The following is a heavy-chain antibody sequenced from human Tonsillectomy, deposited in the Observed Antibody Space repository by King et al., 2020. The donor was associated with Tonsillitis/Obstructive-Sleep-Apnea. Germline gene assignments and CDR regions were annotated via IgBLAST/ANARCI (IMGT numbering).Heavy chain of an antibody. V-gene: IGHV3-23*04. Sequence: QLVQSGGGLVQPGGSLRLSCAASGFTFSSDAMSWVLQAPGKGLEWVSAIFVGGTSTFYADSVKGRFTIARDNSKNTLYLQMNSLRAEDTAVYYCAKDRYYDFLGGPDYWGQGTLVTVSS. J-gene: IGHJ4*02. CDR3: AKDRYYDFLGGPDY. CDR1: GFTFSSDA. D-gene: IGHD3-3*01. CDR2: IFVGGTST.